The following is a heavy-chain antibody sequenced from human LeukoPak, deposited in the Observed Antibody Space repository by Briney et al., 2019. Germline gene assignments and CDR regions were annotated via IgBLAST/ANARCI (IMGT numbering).Heavy chain of an antibody. D-gene: IGHD3-16*02. J-gene: IGHJ4*02. CDR1: GYSISSGYY. CDR2: IYHSGST. V-gene: IGHV4-38-2*02. CDR3: ARDLSDYVWGSYRYIAYYFDY. Sequence: SETLSLTCTVSGYSISSGYYWGWIRQPPGKGLEWIGSIYHSGSTYYNPSLKSRVTISVDTSKNQFSLKLSSVTAADTAVYYCARDLSDYVWGSYRYIAYYFDYWGQGTLVTVSS.